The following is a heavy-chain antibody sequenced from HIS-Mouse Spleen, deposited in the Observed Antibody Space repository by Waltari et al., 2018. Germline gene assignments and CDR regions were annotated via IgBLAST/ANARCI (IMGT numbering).Heavy chain of an antibody. V-gene: IGHV1-2*02. CDR1: GSTFTGYY. J-gene: IGHJ3*02. CDR2: INPNSGGT. CDR3: ARDRSSSWYAFDI. D-gene: IGHD6-13*01. Sequence: QVHLVQSGAEVKKPGASVKVSCKASGSTFTGYYMHWVGQAPGQGLEWMGWINPNSGGTNYAQKFQGRVTMTRDTSISTAYMELSRLRSDDTAVYYCARDRSSSWYAFDIWGQGTMVTVSS.